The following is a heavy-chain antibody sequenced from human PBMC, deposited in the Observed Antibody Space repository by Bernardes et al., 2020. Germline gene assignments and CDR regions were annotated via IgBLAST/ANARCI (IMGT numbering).Heavy chain of an antibody. CDR2: ISGSGGST. V-gene: IGHV3-23*01. J-gene: IGHJ4*02. CDR3: AKDGITMVQGVEKIGYFDY. Sequence: GGSLRLSCAASGFTFSSYAMSWVRQAPGKGLEWVSAISGSGGSTYYADSVKGRFTISRDNSKNTLYLQMNSLRAEDTAVYYCAKDGITMVQGVEKIGYFDYWGQGTLVTVSS. D-gene: IGHD3-10*01. CDR1: GFTFSSYA.